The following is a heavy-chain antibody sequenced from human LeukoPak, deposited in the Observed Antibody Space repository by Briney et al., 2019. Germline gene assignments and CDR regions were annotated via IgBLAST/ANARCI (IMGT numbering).Heavy chain of an antibody. D-gene: IGHD2-15*01. Sequence: SETLSLTCTVSGGSISSSSYYWGWIRQPPGKGLEWIGNIYYSGSTHYNPSLKSRVTISVDTSKNQFSLNLSSVTAADTAVYFCASMRRISAFHIWGQGTMVTVSS. V-gene: IGHV4-39*07. CDR2: IYYSGST. CDR1: GGSISSSSYY. J-gene: IGHJ3*02. CDR3: ASMRRISAFHI.